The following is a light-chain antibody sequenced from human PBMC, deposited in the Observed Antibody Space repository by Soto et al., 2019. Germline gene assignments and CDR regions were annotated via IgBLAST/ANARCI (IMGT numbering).Light chain of an antibody. CDR1: QSVSSN. J-gene: IGKJ2*01. V-gene: IGKV3-15*01. Sequence: EIVMTQSPATLSVSPGERATLSCRASQSVSSNLAWYQLKPGQAPRLLIYGASTRATGIPGRFSGSGSGTEFTLTISSLQSEDFAVYYCQQYNNWPPPTFGQGTKLEIK. CDR3: QQYNNWPPPT. CDR2: GAS.